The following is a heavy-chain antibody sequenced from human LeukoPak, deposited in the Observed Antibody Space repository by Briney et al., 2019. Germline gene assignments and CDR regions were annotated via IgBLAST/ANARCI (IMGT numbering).Heavy chain of an antibody. D-gene: IGHD2-2*01. Sequence: PGGSLRLSCAASGFTLSSYAMPWVRQAPGKGLEWGAVISYDGSDEYYADSVKGRFTISRDNSKNPLYLQMNSLRAEDTAVYYCAKDLEYCSSTSCLHYYGMDVWGQGTTVTVSS. CDR1: GFTLSSYA. J-gene: IGHJ6*02. V-gene: IGHV3-30*04. CDR2: ISYDGSDE. CDR3: AKDLEYCSSTSCLHYYGMDV.